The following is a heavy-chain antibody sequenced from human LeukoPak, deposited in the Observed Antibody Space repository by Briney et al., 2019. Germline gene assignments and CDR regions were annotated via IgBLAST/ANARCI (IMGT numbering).Heavy chain of an antibody. CDR3: ARQTGTTMVRVDY. CDR2: INPNSGGT. Sequence: GASVKVSCKASGYTFTGNYMHWVRQAPGQGLECMGWINPNSGGTNYAQKFQGRVTMTRDTSISTAYMELSRLRSDDTAVYYCARQTGTTMVRVDYWGQGTLVTVSS. CDR1: GYTFTGNY. J-gene: IGHJ4*02. V-gene: IGHV1-2*02. D-gene: IGHD3-10*01.